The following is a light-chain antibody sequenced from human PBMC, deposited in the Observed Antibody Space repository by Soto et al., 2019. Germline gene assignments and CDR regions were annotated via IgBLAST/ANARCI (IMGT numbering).Light chain of an antibody. CDR2: GAS. CDR1: QSVSSNY. V-gene: IGKV3-20*01. J-gene: IGKJ1*01. CDR3: QQYGSSPPWA. Sequence: EIVLTQSPGTLSLSPGERATLSCRASQSVSSNYLAWYQQTPGQAPRLLIYGASSRATGIPDRFSGSGSATDFTLTISRLEPEDFAVYYCQQYGSSPPWAFGQGTKVEIK.